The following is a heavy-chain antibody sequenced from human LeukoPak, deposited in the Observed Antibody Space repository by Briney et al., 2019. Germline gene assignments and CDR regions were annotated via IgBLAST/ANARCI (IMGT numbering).Heavy chain of an antibody. CDR1: GFTFSSYS. CDR2: ISSSSSYI. Sequence: PGGSLRLSCAASGFTFSSYSMNWVRQAPGKGLEWVSSISSSSSYIYYADSVKGRFTISRDNTKNSLYLQMNSLRAEDTAVYYCASSDPSELRDFDWSGGAFDIWGQGTMVTVSS. J-gene: IGHJ3*02. V-gene: IGHV3-21*01. D-gene: IGHD3-9*01. CDR3: ASSDPSELRDFDWSGGAFDI.